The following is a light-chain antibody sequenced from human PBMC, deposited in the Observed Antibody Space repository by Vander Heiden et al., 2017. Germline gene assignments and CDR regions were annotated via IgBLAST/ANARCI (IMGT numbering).Light chain of an antibody. CDR1: QSISSH. J-gene: IGKJ4*01. V-gene: IGKV3-15*01. CDR2: GAF. CDR3: QQYDNWPLT. Sequence: EIVITQSPATLSVSPGERVTLSCRASQSISSHLAWYQQKPGQAPRLLIYGAFIRASGIPTSFSGGGSGTDFTLTINTLQSEDFAVYYCQQYDNWPLTFGGGTKVEIK.